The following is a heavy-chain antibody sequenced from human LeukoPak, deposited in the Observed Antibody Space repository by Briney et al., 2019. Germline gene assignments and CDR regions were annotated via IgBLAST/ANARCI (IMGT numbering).Heavy chain of an antibody. CDR3: ARGHYYDSSPYH. V-gene: IGHV3-48*03. J-gene: IGHJ1*01. Sequence: PGGSLRLSCAASGFTFSSYEMNWVRQAPGKGLEWVSYISCSGSTIYYADSVKGRFTISRDNTKNSLDLQMNSLRAEDTAVYYCARGHYYDSSPYHWGQGTLVTVSS. CDR2: ISCSGSTI. CDR1: GFTFSSYE. D-gene: IGHD3-22*01.